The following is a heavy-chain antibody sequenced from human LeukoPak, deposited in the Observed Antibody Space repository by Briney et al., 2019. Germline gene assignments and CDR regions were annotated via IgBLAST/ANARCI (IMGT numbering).Heavy chain of an antibody. J-gene: IGHJ4*02. D-gene: IGHD6-13*01. CDR1: GGSISRYY. V-gene: IGHV4-59*01. Sequence: SETLSLTCTVSGGSISRYYWSWIRQPPGKGLEWIGYKDYSGSTNYNRSLKSRVTISVDTSKNQFSLKLSSVTAADTAVYYCARDSFDLAAAGTGGGFDYWGQGTLVTVSS. CDR3: ARDSFDLAAAGTGGGFDY. CDR2: KDYSGST.